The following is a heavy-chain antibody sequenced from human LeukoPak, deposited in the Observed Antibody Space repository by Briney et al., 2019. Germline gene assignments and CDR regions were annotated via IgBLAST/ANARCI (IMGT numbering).Heavy chain of an antibody. D-gene: IGHD5-12*01. Sequence: ASVKVSCKASGYTFTGYYMRWVRQAPGQGLEWMGWINPNSGGTNYAQKFQGRVTMTRDTSISTAYMELSRLRSDDTAVYYCARVLTRHSGGYEGGMDVWGQGTTVTVSS. J-gene: IGHJ6*02. CDR2: INPNSGGT. CDR3: ARVLTRHSGGYEGGMDV. CDR1: GYTFTGYY. V-gene: IGHV1-2*02.